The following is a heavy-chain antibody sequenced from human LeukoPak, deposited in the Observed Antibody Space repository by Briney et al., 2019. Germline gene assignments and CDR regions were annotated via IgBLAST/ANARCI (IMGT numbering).Heavy chain of an antibody. D-gene: IGHD3-10*01. CDR2: INWNGGST. CDR3: ARDDEDYYGSGSLLAHDY. Sequence: GGSLRLSRAASGFTFDDYGMSWVRQAPGKGLEWVSGINWNGGSTGYADSVKGRFTISRDNAKNSLYLQMNSLRAEDTALYYCARDDEDYYGSGSLLAHDYWGQGTLVTVSS. J-gene: IGHJ4*02. CDR1: GFTFDDYG. V-gene: IGHV3-20*04.